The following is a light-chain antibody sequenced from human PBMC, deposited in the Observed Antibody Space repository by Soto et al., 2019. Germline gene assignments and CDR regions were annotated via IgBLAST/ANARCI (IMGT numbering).Light chain of an antibody. CDR1: QSVSSY. CDR2: DAS. J-gene: IGKJ1*01. Sequence: EIALTQSPGTLSLSPGERATLSCRASQSVSSYLAWYQQKPGQAPRLLIYDASIRATGIPARFSGSGSETDFTLTISSLEPDDFATYYCQQYNSYWTFGQGTKVAIK. V-gene: IGKV3-11*01. CDR3: QQYNSYWT.